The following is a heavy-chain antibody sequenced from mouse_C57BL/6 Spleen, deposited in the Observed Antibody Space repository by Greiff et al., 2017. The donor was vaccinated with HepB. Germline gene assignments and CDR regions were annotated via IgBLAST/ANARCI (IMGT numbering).Heavy chain of an antibody. CDR2: ISYDGSN. CDR3: AREDSYWYFDV. J-gene: IGHJ1*03. CDR1: GYSITSGYY. V-gene: IGHV3-6*01. Sequence: VQLKESGPGLVKPSQSLSLTCSVPGYSITSGYYWNWIRQFPGNKLEWMGYISYDGSNNYNPSLKNRISITRDTSKNQFFLKLNSVTTEDTATYYCAREDSYWYFDVWGTGTTVTVSS.